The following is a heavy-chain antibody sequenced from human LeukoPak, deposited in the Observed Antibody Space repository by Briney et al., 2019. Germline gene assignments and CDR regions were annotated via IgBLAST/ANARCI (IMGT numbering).Heavy chain of an antibody. Sequence: PGGSLRLSGAASGFTFSDYYMSWIRQAPGKGLEWVSYISSSGSTIYYADSVKGRFTISRDNAKNSLYLQMNSLRAEDTAVYYCARAPHSIVVVRYYYYMDVWGKGTTVTVSS. J-gene: IGHJ6*03. CDR1: GFTFSDYY. CDR2: ISSSGSTI. D-gene: IGHD2-15*01. CDR3: ARAPHSIVVVRYYYYMDV. V-gene: IGHV3-11*04.